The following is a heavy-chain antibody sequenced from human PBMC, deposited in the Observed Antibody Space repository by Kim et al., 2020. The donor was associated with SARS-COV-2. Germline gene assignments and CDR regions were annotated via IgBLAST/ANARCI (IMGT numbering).Heavy chain of an antibody. Sequence: GGSLRLSCAASGFTFSSYAMSWVRQAPGKGLEWVSAISGSGGSTYYADSVKGRFTISRDNSKNTLYLQMNSLRAEDTAVYYCVKGVGIVGATMEDWGQGTLVTVSS. CDR3: VKGVGIVGATMED. CDR2: ISGSGGST. J-gene: IGHJ4*02. CDR1: GFTFSSYA. V-gene: IGHV3-23*01. D-gene: IGHD1-26*01.